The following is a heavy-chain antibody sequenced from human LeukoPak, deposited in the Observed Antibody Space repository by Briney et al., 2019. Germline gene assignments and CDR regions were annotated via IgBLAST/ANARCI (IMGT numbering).Heavy chain of an antibody. CDR2: INHSGST. D-gene: IGHD4-17*01. CDR1: GYSISSGYY. V-gene: IGHV4-38-2*02. CDR3: ARRWGTVTTYGY. Sequence: SETLSLTCTVSGYSISSGYYWSWIRQPPGKGLEWIGEINHSGSTNSNPSLKSRVTISIDTSKNQLSLKLNSVTAADTAVYYCARRWGTVTTYGYWGQGTLVTVSS. J-gene: IGHJ4*02.